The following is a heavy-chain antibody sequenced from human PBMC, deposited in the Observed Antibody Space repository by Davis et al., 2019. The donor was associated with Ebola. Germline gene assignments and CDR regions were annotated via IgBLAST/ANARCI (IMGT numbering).Heavy chain of an antibody. CDR1: GFTFGDYA. J-gene: IGHJ6*02. V-gene: IGHV3-49*04. CDR2: IRSKAYGGTT. CDR3: TRDARRVRIYGMDV. Sequence: GESLKISCTASGFTFGDYAMSWVRQAPGKGLEWVGFIRSKAYGGTTEYAAPVKGRFTISRDDSKSIAYLQMNSLKTEDTAVYYCTRDARRVRIYGMDVWGQGTTVTVSS. D-gene: IGHD2-15*01.